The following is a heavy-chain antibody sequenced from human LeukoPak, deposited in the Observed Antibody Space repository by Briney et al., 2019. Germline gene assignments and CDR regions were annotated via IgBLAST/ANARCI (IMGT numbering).Heavy chain of an antibody. CDR3: ARAYYYDSSGYSDY. CDR1: GFTFSSYA. J-gene: IGHJ4*02. Sequence: PGGSLRLSCAASGFTFSSYAMHWVRQAPGKVLEYVSAISSNGGSTYYANSVKGRFTISRDNSKNTLYLQMGSLRAEGMAVYYCARAYYYDSSGYSDYWGQGTLVTVSS. V-gene: IGHV3-64*01. CDR2: ISSNGGST. D-gene: IGHD3-22*01.